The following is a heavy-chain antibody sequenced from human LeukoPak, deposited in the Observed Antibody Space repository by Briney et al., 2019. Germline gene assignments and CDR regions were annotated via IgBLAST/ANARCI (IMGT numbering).Heavy chain of an antibody. D-gene: IGHD6-13*01. CDR2: INPNSGCT. J-gene: IGHJ5*02. CDR3: MREVGSINWYAD. CDR1: GYTFSDYY. Sequence: GASVKVSCKASGYTFSDYYMHWVRQAPGQGLEWIGWINPNSGCTKYAQKFQGRVTMTRDTSIRTAYIELSRLRSDDTAVYYCMREVGSINWYADWGQGTLVTVSS. V-gene: IGHV1-2*02.